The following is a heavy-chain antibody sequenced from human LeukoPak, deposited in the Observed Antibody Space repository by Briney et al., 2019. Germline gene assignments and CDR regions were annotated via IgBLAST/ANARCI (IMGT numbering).Heavy chain of an antibody. J-gene: IGHJ5*02. CDR2: MNPNSGNT. Sequence: ASGKVSCKASGYTFTSYDIHWVRQATGQGLEWMGWMNPNSGNTGYAQKFQGRVTMTRNTSIRAAYMELSSLRSEDTAVYYCARAPRLTVAGTYWFDPWGQGTLVTVSS. V-gene: IGHV1-8*01. CDR3: ARAPRLTVAGTYWFDP. D-gene: IGHD6-19*01. CDR1: GYTFTSYD.